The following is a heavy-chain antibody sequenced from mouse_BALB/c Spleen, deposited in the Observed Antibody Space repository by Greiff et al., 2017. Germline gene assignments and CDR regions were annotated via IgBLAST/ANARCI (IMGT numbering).Heavy chain of an antibody. J-gene: IGHJ3*01. D-gene: IGHD1-1*01. Sequence: EVKLVESGGGLVKPGGSLKLSCAASGFTFSDYYMYWVRQTPEKRLEWVATISDGGSYTYYPDSVKGRFTISRDNAKNNLYLQMSSLKSEDTAMYYCASLWPLAYWGQGTLVTVSA. CDR1: GFTFSDYY. CDR2: ISDGGSYT. CDR3: ASLWPLAY. V-gene: IGHV5-4*02.